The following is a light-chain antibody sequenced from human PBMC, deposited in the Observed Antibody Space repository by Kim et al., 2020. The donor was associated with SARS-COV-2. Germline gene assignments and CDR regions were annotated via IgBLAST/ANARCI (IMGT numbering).Light chain of an antibody. Sequence: SPGDRAPRTTRACQSVDSNYLAWYQQKTGQAPRLLSYGASATATGIPDRFSGSGSGTDFTLTLSRLEPEDFAVYYCQQYRSPPETFGQGTKVDIK. CDR1: QSVDSNY. V-gene: IGKV3-20*01. CDR2: GAS. CDR3: QQYRSPPET. J-gene: IGKJ1*01.